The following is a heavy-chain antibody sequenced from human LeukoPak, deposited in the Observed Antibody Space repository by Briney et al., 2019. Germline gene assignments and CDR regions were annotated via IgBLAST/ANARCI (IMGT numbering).Heavy chain of an antibody. V-gene: IGHV3-11*01. CDR1: GFTFSDYY. Sequence: GGSLRLSCAASGFTFSDYYMSWIRQAPGKGLERVSYISSSGSTIYYADSVKGRFTISRDNAKNSLYLQMNSLRAEDTAVYYCARPLDRTEAGAFDIWGQGTMVTVSS. J-gene: IGHJ3*02. D-gene: IGHD1-14*01. CDR3: ARPLDRTEAGAFDI. CDR2: ISSSGSTI.